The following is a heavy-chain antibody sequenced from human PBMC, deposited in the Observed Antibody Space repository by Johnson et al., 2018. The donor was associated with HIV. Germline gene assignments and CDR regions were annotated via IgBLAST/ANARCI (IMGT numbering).Heavy chain of an antibody. D-gene: IGHD1-26*01. Sequence: QVQLVESGGGVVQPGGSLRLSCAASGFTFSSYGLHWVRQAPGQGLEWVAFLRYDGSNKYYARPVTGRFTISRENAKNSLYLQMNSLRAGDTAVYYCARDKGGIVGYDAFDIWGQGTMVTVSS. V-gene: IGHV3-30*02. CDR1: GFTFSSYG. CDR3: ARDKGGIVGYDAFDI. J-gene: IGHJ3*02. CDR2: LRYDGSNK.